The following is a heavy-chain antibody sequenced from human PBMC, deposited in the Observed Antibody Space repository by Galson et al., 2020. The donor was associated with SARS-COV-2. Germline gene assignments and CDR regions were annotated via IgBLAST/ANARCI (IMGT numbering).Heavy chain of an antibody. Sequence: NSGGSLRLSCAASGFTFSDYYMSWLRQAPGKGLEWVSYISSGGSTIYYADSVKGRFTISRDNAKNSLYLQMNSLRAEDTAVYYCARDRGGSGPNYYVDVWGKGTTVTISS. J-gene: IGHJ6*03. V-gene: IGHV3-11*04. CDR1: GFTFSDYY. CDR2: ISSGGSTI. D-gene: IGHD3-10*01. CDR3: ARDRGGSGPNYYVDV.